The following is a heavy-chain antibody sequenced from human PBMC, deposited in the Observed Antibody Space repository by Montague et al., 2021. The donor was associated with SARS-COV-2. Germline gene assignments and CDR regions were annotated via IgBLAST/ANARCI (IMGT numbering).Heavy chain of an antibody. Sequence: SETLSLTCAVYGGSFSGHYWSWIRQPPGKGLEWIGEINNSGSTNYNPSLKSRVTISVDTSKNQFSLKLHSVYYCAGGRIEVSMIVVVLTGASYYMDVWGKGTTVTVSS. CDR3: SMIVVVLTGASYYMDV. CDR2: INNSGST. CDR1: GGSFSGHY. D-gene: IGHD3-22*01. V-gene: IGHV4-34*01. J-gene: IGHJ6*03.